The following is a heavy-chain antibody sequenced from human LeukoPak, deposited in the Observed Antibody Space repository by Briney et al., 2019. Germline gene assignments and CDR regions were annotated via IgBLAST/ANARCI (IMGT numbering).Heavy chain of an antibody. V-gene: IGHV4-59*12. CDR1: GGSISSYY. J-gene: IGHJ5*02. Sequence: PSETLSLTCTVSGGSISSYYWSWIRQPPGKGLEWIGYIYYSGSTSYTPSLKSRVTISVDTSKNQFSLKLSSVTAADTAVCYCAREGRSPLPTANWFDPWGQGTLVTVSS. CDR3: AREGRSPLPTANWFDP. CDR2: IYYSGST. D-gene: IGHD3-3*01.